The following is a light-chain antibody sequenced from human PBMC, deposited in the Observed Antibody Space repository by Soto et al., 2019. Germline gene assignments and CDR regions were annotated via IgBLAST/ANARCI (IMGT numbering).Light chain of an antibody. Sequence: EIVLTQSPGTLSLSPGERATLSCRASQSVSSCYLAWYQQKPGEAPRLLIYGASSSAAGIPDRFSGSGSWTDFTPTISRLVAEDFAVYYYQQYGSSPPNTFGQGTNVEIK. CDR1: QSVSSCY. J-gene: IGKJ2*01. CDR3: QQYGSSPPNT. CDR2: GAS. V-gene: IGKV3-20*01.